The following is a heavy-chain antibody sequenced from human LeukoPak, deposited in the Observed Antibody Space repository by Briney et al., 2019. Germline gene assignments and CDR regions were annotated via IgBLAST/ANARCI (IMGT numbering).Heavy chain of an antibody. CDR1: GFTFSSYG. CDR3: AKGTTYYYGSGSYPLIDY. CDR2: ISYDGSNK. J-gene: IGHJ4*02. Sequence: PGGSLRLSCAASGFTFSSYGMHWVRQAPGKGLEWVAVISYDGSNKYYADSVKGRFTISRDNSKNTLYLQMNSLRAEDTAVYYCAKGTTYYYGSGSYPLIDYWGQGTLVTVSS. D-gene: IGHD3-10*01. V-gene: IGHV3-30*18.